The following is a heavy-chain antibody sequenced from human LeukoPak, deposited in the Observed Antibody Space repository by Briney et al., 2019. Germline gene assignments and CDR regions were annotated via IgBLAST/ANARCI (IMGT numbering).Heavy chain of an antibody. CDR2: INHSGST. D-gene: IGHD3-10*01. V-gene: IGHV4-34*01. Sequence: SETLSLTCAVYGGSFSGYYWSWIRQPPGKGLEWIGEINHSGSTNYNPSLKSRVTISVDTSKNQFSLKLSSVTAADTAVYYYARALTSSHRHYYGYWGQGTLVTVSS. CDR3: ARALTSSHRHYYGY. J-gene: IGHJ4*02. CDR1: GGSFSGYY.